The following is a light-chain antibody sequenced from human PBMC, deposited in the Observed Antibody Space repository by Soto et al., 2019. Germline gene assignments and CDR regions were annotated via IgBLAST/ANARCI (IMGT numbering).Light chain of an antibody. Sequence: ENVLTQSPGTLSLSPGETATLSCSASQRVTNHVFAWYQQRPGYAPRLLIYGISNRATGIPDRFSGSGSGTDFTLTISRLEPEEFVVYYCQQYITLPHTFGQGTKLEFK. J-gene: IGKJ2*01. CDR3: QQYITLPHT. V-gene: IGKV3-20*01. CDR1: QRVTNHV. CDR2: GIS.